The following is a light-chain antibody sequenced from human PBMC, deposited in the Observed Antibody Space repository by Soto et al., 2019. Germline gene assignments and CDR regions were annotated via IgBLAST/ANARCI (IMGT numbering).Light chain of an antibody. CDR3: SSYTSTNSGV. CDR1: SSDVGDYNY. V-gene: IGLV2-14*01. J-gene: IGLJ3*02. CDR2: DVS. Sequence: CALTQSASVSGSPGQSITISCTGTSSDVGDYNYVSWYQQHPGKAPKLIIYDVSNRPSGVSTRFSGSKSGNTASLTISGLQAADEADYSCSSYTSTNSGVFGGGTKVTVL.